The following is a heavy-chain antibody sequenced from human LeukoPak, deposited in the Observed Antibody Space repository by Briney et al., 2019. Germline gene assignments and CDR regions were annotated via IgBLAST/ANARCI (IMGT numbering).Heavy chain of an antibody. D-gene: IGHD3-22*01. CDR1: GGSISSYY. CDR3: ARHGGGYYDSSGYYFEYFQH. CDR2: IYYSGST. J-gene: IGHJ1*01. V-gene: IGHV4-59*08. Sequence: SETLSLTCTVSGGSISSYYWSWIRQPQGKGLEWIGYIYYSGSTDYNPSLKSRVTISVDTSKNQFSLKLSSVTAADTAVYYCARHGGGYYDSSGYYFEYFQHWGQGTLVTVSS.